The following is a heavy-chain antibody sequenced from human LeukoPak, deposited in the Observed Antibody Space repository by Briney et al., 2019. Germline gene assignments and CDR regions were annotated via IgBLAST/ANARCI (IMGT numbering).Heavy chain of an antibody. V-gene: IGHV3-7*01. CDR2: IKQDGSEK. CDR3: ATLGNEGSSWQFDY. J-gene: IGHJ4*02. D-gene: IGHD6-13*01. Sequence: GGSLRLSCAASGFTFSSYWMSWVRQAPGKWLEWVANIKQDGSEKYYVDSVKGRFTISRDNAKNSLYLQMNSLRAEDTAVYYCATLGNEGSSWQFDYWGQGTLVTVSS. CDR1: GFTFSSYW.